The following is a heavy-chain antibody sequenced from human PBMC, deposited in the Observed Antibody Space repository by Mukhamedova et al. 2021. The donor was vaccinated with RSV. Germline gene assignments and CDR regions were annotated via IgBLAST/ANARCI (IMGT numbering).Heavy chain of an antibody. V-gene: IGHV3-30*04. D-gene: IGHD1-26*01. CDR3: ARAPLVGGTTLGWD. CDR2: ISYDGSNK. CDR1: SSYA. J-gene: IGHJ4*02. Sequence: SSYAMHWVRQAPGKGLEWVAVISYDGSNKYYADSVKGRFTISRDNSKNTLYLQMNSLRAEDTAVYYCARAPLVGGTTLGWDWGQG.